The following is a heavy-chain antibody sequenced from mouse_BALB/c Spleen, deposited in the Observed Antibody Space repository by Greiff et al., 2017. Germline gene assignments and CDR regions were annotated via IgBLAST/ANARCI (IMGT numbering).Heavy chain of an antibody. D-gene: IGHD2-10*02. Sequence: DVKLQESGPGLVKPSQSLSLTCTVTGYSITSDYAWNWIRQFPGNKLEWMGYISYSGSTSYNPSLKSRISITRDTSKNQFFLQLNSVTTEDTATYYCARWGYDWGQGTTLTVSS. V-gene: IGHV3-2*02. CDR2: ISYSGST. CDR1: GYSITSDYA. CDR3: ARWGYD. J-gene: IGHJ2*01.